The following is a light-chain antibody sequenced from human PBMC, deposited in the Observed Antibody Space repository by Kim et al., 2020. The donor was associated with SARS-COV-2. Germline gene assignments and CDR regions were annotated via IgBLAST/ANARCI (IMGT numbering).Light chain of an antibody. Sequence: EIVVTQSPGTLSLSPGGRAIFSCSVSQSVDNRYLAWYQKKPGQGPRLLISSASSRATGISDRFSGSGSRTDFTLTISRVEPDDSAVYYCQQYDISPYNFGQGTKVDIK. V-gene: IGKV3-20*01. J-gene: IGKJ2*01. CDR2: SAS. CDR3: QQYDISPYN. CDR1: QSVDNRY.